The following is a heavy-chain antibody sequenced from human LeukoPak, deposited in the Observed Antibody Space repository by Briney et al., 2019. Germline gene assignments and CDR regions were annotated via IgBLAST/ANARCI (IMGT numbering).Heavy chain of an antibody. CDR3: ARDPYYGSGSYHP. Sequence: SDTLSLTCTVSGASINNYYWSWIRQSPEKGLEWVGYISHSGCTHYNPSLTSRVTISVDTSKNQFSLKLSSVTAADTDVYYCARDPYYGSGSYHPWGQGSLVTVSS. V-gene: IGHV4-59*12. CDR1: GASINNYY. CDR2: ISHSGCT. J-gene: IGHJ5*02. D-gene: IGHD3-10*01.